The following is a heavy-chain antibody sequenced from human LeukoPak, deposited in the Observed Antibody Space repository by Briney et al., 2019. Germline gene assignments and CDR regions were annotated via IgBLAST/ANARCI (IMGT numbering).Heavy chain of an antibody. CDR2: IKSKTDGGTT. Sequence: GGSLRLSCAASGFTFSNAWMNWVRQAPGKGLEWAGRIKSKTDGGTTDYAAPVKGRFTISRDDSKNTLCLQMHSLKTEDTAVYYCTKGGYYDFWSGYYTGYYFDYWGQGTLVTASS. CDR1: GFTFSNAW. CDR3: TKGGYYDFWSGYYTGYYFDY. J-gene: IGHJ4*02. V-gene: IGHV3-15*07. D-gene: IGHD3-3*01.